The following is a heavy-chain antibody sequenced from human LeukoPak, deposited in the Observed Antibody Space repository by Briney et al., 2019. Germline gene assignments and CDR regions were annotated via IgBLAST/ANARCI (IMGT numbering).Heavy chain of an antibody. J-gene: IGHJ4*02. CDR3: AREYYYDSSGYSLPFDY. D-gene: IGHD3-22*01. CDR1: GFTFSSYW. CDR2: IKQDGSEK. V-gene: IGHV3-7*01. Sequence: GGSLRPSCAASGFTFSSYWMSWVRQAPGKGLEWVANIKQDGSEKYYVDSVKGRFTISRDNAKNSLYLQMNSLRAEDTAVYYCAREYYYDSSGYSLPFDYWGQGTLVTVSS.